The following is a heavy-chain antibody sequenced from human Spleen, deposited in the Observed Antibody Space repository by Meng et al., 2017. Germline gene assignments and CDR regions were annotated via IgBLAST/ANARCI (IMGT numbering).Heavy chain of an antibody. D-gene: IGHD6-19*01. CDR1: GFTVSDTY. CDR2: IQSGGRT. Sequence: GESLKISCAVSGFTVSDTYMTWVRQAPGKGLEWVSLIQSGGRTYYADSVRGRFTISRDSSKNTLSLQMNSVRAEDTAVYFCARGVGSGLYFYYFDYWDQGTVVTVSS. J-gene: IGHJ4*02. V-gene: IGHV3-66*02. CDR3: ARGVGSGLYFYYFDY.